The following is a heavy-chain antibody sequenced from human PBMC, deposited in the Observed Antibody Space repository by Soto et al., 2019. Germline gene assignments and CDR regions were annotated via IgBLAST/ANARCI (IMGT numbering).Heavy chain of an antibody. V-gene: IGHV3-30*18. CDR1: GFTFSSYG. CDR3: AKDLSSGYYRRRNAFDX. CDR2: ISYDGSNK. D-gene: IGHD3-22*01. J-gene: IGHJ3*02. Sequence: PWGSLRLSCAASGFTFSSYGMHWVRQAPGKGLEWVSFISYDGSNKSYAYSVKGRFTISRDNSKKTLYLQMNSLRAEDTAVYYCAKDLSSGYYRRRNAFDXWGQVTMVTVS.